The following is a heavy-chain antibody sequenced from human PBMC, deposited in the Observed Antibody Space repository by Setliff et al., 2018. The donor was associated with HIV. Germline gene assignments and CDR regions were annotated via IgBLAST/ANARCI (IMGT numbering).Heavy chain of an antibody. CDR3: ARVQMAYAAFDV. D-gene: IGHD4-17*01. Sequence: SETLSLTCTVSGGSISSYYWSWIRQPAGKRLEFIGRISTSGSTNYNPSLKSRVTISVDTSKNQFSLKLSSVTAADTAVYYCARVQMAYAAFDVWGQGTMVTVSS. J-gene: IGHJ3*01. CDR2: ISTSGST. CDR1: GGSISSYY. V-gene: IGHV4-4*07.